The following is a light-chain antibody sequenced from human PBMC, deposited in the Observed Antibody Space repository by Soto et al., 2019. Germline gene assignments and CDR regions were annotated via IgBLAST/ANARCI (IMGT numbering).Light chain of an antibody. CDR3: QQYNNYFPWT. CDR2: KAS. V-gene: IGKV1-5*03. J-gene: IGKJ1*01. Sequence: DIQMTQSPSTLSASVGDRVTITCRASQSISNWLAWYQQKPGKVPKLLIYKASSLESGVPSRFSGSGSGTEFTLTISSLQPDDFATYYCQQYNNYFPWTFGQGTKVEIK. CDR1: QSISNW.